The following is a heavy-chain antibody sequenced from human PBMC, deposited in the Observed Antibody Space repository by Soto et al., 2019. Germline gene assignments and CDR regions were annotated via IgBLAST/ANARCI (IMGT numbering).Heavy chain of an antibody. V-gene: IGHV3-9*01. D-gene: IGHD6-19*01. CDR1: GFSFGDYA. J-gene: IGHJ4*02. Sequence: EVQLVESGGGLVQPGRSLRLSCAASGFSFGDYAMPWVRQVPGKGLEWVSSISWNGESIGYADSVKGRFTISRDNGKKSVYLQMNSLRGEDTALYYCAKDVGSSGWYDGFDSWGQGTLVTVS. CDR3: AKDVGSSGWYDGFDS. CDR2: ISWNGESI.